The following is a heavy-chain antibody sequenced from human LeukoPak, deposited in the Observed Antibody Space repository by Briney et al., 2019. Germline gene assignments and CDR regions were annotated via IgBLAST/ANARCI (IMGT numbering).Heavy chain of an antibody. D-gene: IGHD3-22*01. CDR1: GVSFSGFY. CDR3: ASVPYSSGYYNY. J-gene: IGHJ4*02. CDR2: IHHSGST. V-gene: IGHV4-34*01. Sequence: SETLSLTCAVYGVSFSGFYWGWIRQPPGKGLEWIGEIHHSGSTNYNPSLKSRVTMSVDTSKNQFSLKLSSVTAADTAVYCCASVPYSSGYYNYWGQGTLVTVSS.